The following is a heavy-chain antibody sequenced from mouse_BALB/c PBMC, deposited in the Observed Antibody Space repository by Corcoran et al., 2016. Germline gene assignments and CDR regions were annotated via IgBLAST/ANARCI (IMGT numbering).Heavy chain of an antibody. V-gene: IGHV9-3-1*01. CDR2: INTYTGEP. J-gene: IGHJ1*01. CDR1: GYTFTNYG. Sequence: QIQLVQSGPELKKPGETVKISCKASGYTFTNYGMNWVKQAPGKGLKWMGWINTYTGEPTYADDFKGRFAFSLETSASTAYLQINNLKNEDTSTYFCAIGYYGSSYRYFDVWCAGTTVTVSS. D-gene: IGHD1-1*01. CDR3: AIGYYGSSYRYFDV.